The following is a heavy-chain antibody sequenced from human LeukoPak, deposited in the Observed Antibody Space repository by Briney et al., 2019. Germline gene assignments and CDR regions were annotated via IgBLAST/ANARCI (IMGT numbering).Heavy chain of an antibody. CDR2: ISGSGDYT. CDR3: AKDVYGSYF. Sequence: GGSLRLSCEASGFTFSNNAMNWVRQAPGKGLEWVSSISGSGDYTNYADSVKGRFTISRDNSKNTLYLQMNSLRAEDTAVYYCAKDVYGSYFWGQGTLVTVSS. V-gene: IGHV3-23*01. D-gene: IGHD1-26*01. CDR1: GFTFSNNA. J-gene: IGHJ4*02.